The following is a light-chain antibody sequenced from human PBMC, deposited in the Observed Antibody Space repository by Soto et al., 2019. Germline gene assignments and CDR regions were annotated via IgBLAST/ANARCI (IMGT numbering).Light chain of an antibody. CDR1: QSVSSN. CDR2: DAS. CDR3: QQYDDWPET. J-gene: IGKJ1*01. Sequence: EKVMTQSPATLSVSPGERATLSCRASQSVSSNLAWYQRKPGQAPRLLIYDASTRATGIPARFSGSGSGTEFTLTISSLQSEDLAVYYCQQYDDWPETFGQGTKV. V-gene: IGKV3-15*01.